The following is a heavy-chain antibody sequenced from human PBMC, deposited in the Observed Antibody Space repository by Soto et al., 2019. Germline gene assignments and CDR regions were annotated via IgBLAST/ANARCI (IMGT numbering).Heavy chain of an antibody. D-gene: IGHD3-10*01. CDR3: ARDRDDYCSGNYYNRIDF. J-gene: IGHJ4*02. V-gene: IGHV1-69*01. CDR2: IIPIFGTP. CDR1: GGIFSTYA. Sequence: QVQLVQSGAEVKKPGSSVKVSCKASGGIFSTYAISWLRQAPGQGLEWMGGIIPIFGTPNYAQRFQGRVTITADECTSTAYMELSRLRSEDTPVYYCARDRDDYCSGNYYNRIDFWGQGTLVTVSS.